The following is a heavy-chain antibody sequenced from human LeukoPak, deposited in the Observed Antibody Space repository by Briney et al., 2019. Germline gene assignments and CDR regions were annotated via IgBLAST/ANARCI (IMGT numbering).Heavy chain of an antibody. V-gene: IGHV4-34*01. J-gene: IGHJ4*02. Sequence: SETLSLTCAVYGGSFSDYYWSWIRQPPGKGLEWIGEINHSGSTNYNPSLKSRVTISVDTSKNQFSLRLTSVTAADTAFYYCAKSVRTAPFEYWGQGTLVTVSS. CDR2: INHSGST. D-gene: IGHD2-21*02. CDR1: GGSFSDYY. CDR3: AKSVRTAPFEY.